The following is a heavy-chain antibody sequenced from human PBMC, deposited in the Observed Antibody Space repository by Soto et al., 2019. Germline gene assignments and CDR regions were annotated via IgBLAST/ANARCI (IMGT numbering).Heavy chain of an antibody. J-gene: IGHJ4*02. D-gene: IGHD6-19*01. CDR3: ARCILGIAVAGDDY. CDR1: GYTFTSYG. CDR2: ISAYNANT. Sequence: QVQLVQSGAEVKKPGASVKVSCKASGYTFTSYGISWVRQAPGQGLEWMGWISAYNANTNYAQKFQGRVTMTTDTSTSTAYMELRSLRSDDTALYYCARCILGIAVAGDDYWGQGTLVTVSS. V-gene: IGHV1-18*01.